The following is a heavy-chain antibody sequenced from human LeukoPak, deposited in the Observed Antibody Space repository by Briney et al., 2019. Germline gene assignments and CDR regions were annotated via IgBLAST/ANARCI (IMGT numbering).Heavy chain of an antibody. D-gene: IGHD2-2*01. V-gene: IGHV3-23*01. CDR2: ISGSGGST. CDR1: GFTFSTYA. CDR3: AGRRGSSRTPDDY. Sequence: GGSLRLSCAASGFTFSTYAVNWVRQAPGKGLEWVSAISGSGGSTYYADSVKGRFTISRDNSKNTLYLQMNSLRAEDTAVYYCAGRRGSSRTPDDYWGQGTLVTVSS. J-gene: IGHJ4*02.